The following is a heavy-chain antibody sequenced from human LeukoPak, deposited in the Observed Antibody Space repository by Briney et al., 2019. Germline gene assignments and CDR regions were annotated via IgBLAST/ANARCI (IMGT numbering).Heavy chain of an antibody. D-gene: IGHD3-22*01. V-gene: IGHV3-53*01. CDR3: ARAGYYDSSGYYYEYDY. CDR2: IYSGGST. CDR1: GLTVSSTY. Sequence: PGGSLRLSCAASGLTVSSTYMSWVRQAPGKGLEWVSVIYSGGSTYYADSVKGRFTISRDNSKNTLYLQMNSLRAEDTAVYYCARAGYYDSSGYYYEYDYWGQGTLVTVSS. J-gene: IGHJ4*02.